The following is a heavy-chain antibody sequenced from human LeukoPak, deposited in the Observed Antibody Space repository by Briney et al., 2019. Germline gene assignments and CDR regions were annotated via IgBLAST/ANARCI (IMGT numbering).Heavy chain of an antibody. Sequence: GGSLRLSCSASGFTFKSYAMHWVRQAPGRGLEYVSSTNTNGANTYYADSVKGRFTISRDNSRNTVYVQMNSLIPEDTAVYYCAKGLDYSSSQMDSWGQGTLVTVSS. CDR2: TNTNGANT. CDR3: AKGLDYSSSQMDS. D-gene: IGHD6-6*01. V-gene: IGHV3-64*05. CDR1: GFTFKSYA. J-gene: IGHJ4*02.